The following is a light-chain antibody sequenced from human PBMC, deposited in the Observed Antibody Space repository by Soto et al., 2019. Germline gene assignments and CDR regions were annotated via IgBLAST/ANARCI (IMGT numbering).Light chain of an antibody. V-gene: IGKV1-13*02. CDR2: DAS. CDR3: QQFNSYPFT. Sequence: AIQLTQSPSSLSASVGDRVTITCRASQGISSALAWYQQKPGKAPKLLIYDASRLESGVPSRFSGSGSGTDFTLTISSLQPEDFATYYCQQFNSYPFTFGPWTKVDIK. CDR1: QGISSA. J-gene: IGKJ3*01.